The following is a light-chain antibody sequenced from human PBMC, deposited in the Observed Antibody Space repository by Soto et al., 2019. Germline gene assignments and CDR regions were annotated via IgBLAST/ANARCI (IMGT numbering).Light chain of an antibody. CDR3: QQRSNWPPGLT. V-gene: IGKV3-11*01. CDR1: QSVSSY. CDR2: DAS. Sequence: EIVLTQSPATLSLSPGERATLSCRASQSVSSYLAWYQQKPGQAPRLLIYDASNRATGIPARFSGSGSGTDFTLTISSLEPEDFAVYYCQQRSNWPPGLTVGGGTKVDIK. J-gene: IGKJ4*01.